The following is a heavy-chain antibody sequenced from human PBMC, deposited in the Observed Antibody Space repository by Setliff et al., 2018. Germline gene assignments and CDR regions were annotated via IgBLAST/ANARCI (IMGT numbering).Heavy chain of an antibody. CDR1: GDSISSGTYY. CDR2: IYTGGST. CDR3: ARDRLRGWFDP. D-gene: IGHD2-21*02. J-gene: IGHJ5*02. V-gene: IGHV4-61*09. Sequence: KPSETLSLTCTVSGDSISSGTYYWSYWTWIRQPAGKGPEWIGHIYTGGSTNYNPSLKSRVTMSVDTSKNQFSLRLSSVTAADTAIYYCARDRLRGWFDPRGQGTLVTVSS.